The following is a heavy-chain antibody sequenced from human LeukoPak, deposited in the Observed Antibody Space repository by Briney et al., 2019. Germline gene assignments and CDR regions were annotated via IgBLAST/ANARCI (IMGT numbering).Heavy chain of an antibody. CDR1: GFTFSAYA. CDR3: ARDLHYYVAKDV. V-gene: IGHV3-23*01. J-gene: IGHJ6*02. D-gene: IGHD3-10*02. Sequence: GGSLRLSCEASGFTFSAYAMTWVRQAPGQGLEGVSSIGSDNKPHYSESVKGRLAISRDNSKRMLFLQLNSLRAEDTALYYCARDLHYYVAKDVWGQGTTVTVSS. CDR2: IGSDNKP.